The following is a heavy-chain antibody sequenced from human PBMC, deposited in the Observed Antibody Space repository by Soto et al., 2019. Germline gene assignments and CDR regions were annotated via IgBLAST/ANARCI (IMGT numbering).Heavy chain of an antibody. D-gene: IGHD4-17*01. Sequence: QVQLQESGPGLVKPSETLSLTCTVSGGSISSYYWSWIRQPPGKGLECIGYIYYSGSTNYNPSLKILVTISVDTSKNQFSLKLSSVTAADTAVYYCASYGGNSAYSFDYWGQGTLVTVSS. CDR2: IYYSGST. CDR3: ASYGGNSAYSFDY. CDR1: GGSISSYY. V-gene: IGHV4-59*01. J-gene: IGHJ4*02.